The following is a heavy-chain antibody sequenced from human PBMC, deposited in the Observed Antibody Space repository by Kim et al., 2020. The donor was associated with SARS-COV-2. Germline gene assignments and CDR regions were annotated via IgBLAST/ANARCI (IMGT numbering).Heavy chain of an antibody. CDR1: GYSISSGYY. CDR3: ASWPLRGYYYGSGSYFNWFDP. D-gene: IGHD3-10*01. CDR2: IYHSGST. J-gene: IGHJ5*02. Sequence: SETLSLTCTVSGYSISSGYYWGWIRQPPGKGLEWIGSIYHSGSTYYNPSLKSRVTISVDTSKNQFSLKLSSVTAADTAVYYCASWPLRGYYYGSGSYFNWFDPWGQGTLVTVSS. V-gene: IGHV4-38-2*02.